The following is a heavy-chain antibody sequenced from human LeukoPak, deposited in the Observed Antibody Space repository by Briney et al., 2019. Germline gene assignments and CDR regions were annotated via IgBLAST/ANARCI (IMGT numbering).Heavy chain of an antibody. CDR3: ARPSSPDMLLPHY. V-gene: IGHV5-51*01. J-gene: IGHJ4*02. CDR1: GYSFTNYW. CDR2: IYPGDSDT. D-gene: IGHD3-22*01. Sequence: GESLKISCKGSGYSFTNYWIGWVRQMPGKGLEWMGVIYPGDSDTRYSPSSQGQVTISAAKSISTAYLQWSSLKASDTAMYYCARPSSPDMLLPHYWGQGTLVTVSS.